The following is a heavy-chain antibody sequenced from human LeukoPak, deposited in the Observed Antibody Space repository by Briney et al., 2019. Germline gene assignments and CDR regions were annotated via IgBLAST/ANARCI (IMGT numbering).Heavy chain of an antibody. Sequence: GGSLRLSCAASGFTINDYAMSWVRQAPGKGLEWVSGINWNGGSTGYADSVKGRFTISREIAKNTLYLQMKSLRAEDTALYYCARGPPYGSGSYYPGDYWGQGTLVTVSS. CDR3: ARGPPYGSGSYYPGDY. CDR2: INWNGGST. CDR1: GFTINDYA. J-gene: IGHJ4*02. D-gene: IGHD3-10*01. V-gene: IGHV3-20*04.